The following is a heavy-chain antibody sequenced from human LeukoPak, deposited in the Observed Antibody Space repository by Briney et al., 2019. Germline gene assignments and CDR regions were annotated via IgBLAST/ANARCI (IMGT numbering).Heavy chain of an antibody. Sequence: GGSLRLSCAASGFTFSSYAMSWVRQAPGEGREWVSAISGSGGSTYYADSVKGRFTISRDNSKNTLYLQMNSLRAEDSAVYYCAKARSTNYFDHWGQGTLVTVSS. D-gene: IGHD2-2*01. J-gene: IGHJ4*02. V-gene: IGHV3-23*01. CDR3: AKARSTNYFDH. CDR2: ISGSGGST. CDR1: GFTFSSYA.